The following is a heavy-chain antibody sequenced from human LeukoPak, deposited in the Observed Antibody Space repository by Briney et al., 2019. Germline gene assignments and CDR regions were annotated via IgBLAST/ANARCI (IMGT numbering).Heavy chain of an antibody. CDR1: GFTVSSSY. J-gene: IGHJ4*02. V-gene: IGHV3-53*01. CDR3: ARLIGDSGYDNYFDY. Sequence: GGSLRLSCAASGFTVSSSYMSWVRQAPGKGLEWVSVIYSGGSTYYADSVKGRFTISRDNSKNTLYLQMNSLRAEDTAVYCCARLIGDSGYDNYFDYWGQGTLVTVSS. CDR2: IYSGGST. D-gene: IGHD5-12*01.